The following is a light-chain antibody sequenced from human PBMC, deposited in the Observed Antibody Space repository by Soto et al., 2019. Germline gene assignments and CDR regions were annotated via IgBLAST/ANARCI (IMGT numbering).Light chain of an antibody. J-gene: IGKJ1*01. CDR3: QQYGSSGT. CDR2: GAS. V-gene: IGKV3-20*01. CDR1: QTVVGSY. Sequence: EIVLTQSPGTLSLFPGERATLSCRASQTVVGSYLAWYQQKPGQAPRLLIYGASSRATGIPDRFSGSGSGTDFTLTISRLEPEDFAVYYCQQYGSSGTFGQGTKVDIK.